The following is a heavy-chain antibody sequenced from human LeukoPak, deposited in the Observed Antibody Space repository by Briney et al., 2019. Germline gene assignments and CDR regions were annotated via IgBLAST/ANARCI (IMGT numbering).Heavy chain of an antibody. J-gene: IGHJ5*02. D-gene: IGHD2-2*02. V-gene: IGHV3-30*18. CDR3: AKGYCSGTTCYRNYFDP. CDR2: ISYDGINQ. CDR1: GFTFSRYG. Sequence: GRSLRLSCAASGFTFSRYGMHWVRQAPGTGLEWVVVISYDGINQYYADSVKGRFTISRDNSKNTLYLQMNSLRAADTAVYFCAKGYCSGTTCYRNYFDPWGQGTLVTVSS.